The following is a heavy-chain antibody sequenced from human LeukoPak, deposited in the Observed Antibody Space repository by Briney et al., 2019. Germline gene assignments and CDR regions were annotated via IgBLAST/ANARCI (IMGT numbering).Heavy chain of an antibody. CDR3: ARDEETGFDP. D-gene: IGHD2-21*02. J-gene: IGHJ5*02. Sequence: SETLSLTCTVSGGSISSYYWSWIRQPPGKGLEWLGYLHYSGSTNYNPSLKSRVTISVDTSKNQFSLKLSSVTAADTAVYYCARDEETGFDPWGQGTLVTVSS. CDR2: LHYSGST. V-gene: IGHV4-59*01. CDR1: GGSISSYY.